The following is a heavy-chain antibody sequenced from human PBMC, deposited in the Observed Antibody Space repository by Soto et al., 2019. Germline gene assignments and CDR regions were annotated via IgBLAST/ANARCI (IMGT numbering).Heavy chain of an antibody. V-gene: IGHV3-9*01. J-gene: IGHJ4*02. CDR1: GFTFDDYA. Sequence: EVQLVESGGGLVQPGRSLRLSCAASGFTFDDYAMHWVRQAPGKGLEWVSGISWNSGSIGYADSVKGRFTISRDNAKNSLYLQMNSLRAEDTALYYCAKDIHWGQGTLVTVSS. CDR2: ISWNSGSI. CDR3: AKDIH.